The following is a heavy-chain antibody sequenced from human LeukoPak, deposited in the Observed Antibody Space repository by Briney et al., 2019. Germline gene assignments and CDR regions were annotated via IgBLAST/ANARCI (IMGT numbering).Heavy chain of an antibody. CDR3: ARDPGSTARGDFPGAVDY. CDR2: IIPIFGTA. Sequence: AASVKVSCKASGGTFSSYAISWVRQAPGQGLEWMGGIIPIFGTANYAQKFQGRVTITTDESTSTAYMELRSLRSDDTAVYYCARDPGSTARGDFPGAVDYWGQGTLVTVSS. CDR1: GGTFSSYA. D-gene: IGHD1-26*01. J-gene: IGHJ4*02. V-gene: IGHV1-69*05.